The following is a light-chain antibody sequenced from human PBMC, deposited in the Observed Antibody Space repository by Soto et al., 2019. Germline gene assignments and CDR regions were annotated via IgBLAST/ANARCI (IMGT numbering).Light chain of an antibody. J-gene: IGKJ3*01. CDR2: DAS. CDR1: QGIRSA. Sequence: AIQLTQSPSSLSAYVGDRVTITCRASQGIRSALAWYQQKPGKAPKLLIYDASSLESGVPSRFSGTGSGTDFTVTISSLQPEDFATYYCQQFTYKPFTFGPGTKVDIK. CDR3: QQFTYKPFT. V-gene: IGKV1-13*02.